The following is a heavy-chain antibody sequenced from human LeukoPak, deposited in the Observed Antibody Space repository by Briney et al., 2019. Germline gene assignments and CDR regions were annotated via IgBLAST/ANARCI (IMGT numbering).Heavy chain of an antibody. CDR2: VYHSGGT. Sequence: TSGTLSLTCAVSGGSTSSNNWWSWVRQPPGKGLEWIGEVYHSGGTNYNPSLMSRVTISVDKSKNHFSLRLDSVTAADTAVYFCARGSLRGYSYYGMDVWGQGTTVTVSS. CDR3: ARGSLRGYSYYGMDV. J-gene: IGHJ6*02. CDR1: GGSTSSNNW. V-gene: IGHV4-4*02. D-gene: IGHD5-18*01.